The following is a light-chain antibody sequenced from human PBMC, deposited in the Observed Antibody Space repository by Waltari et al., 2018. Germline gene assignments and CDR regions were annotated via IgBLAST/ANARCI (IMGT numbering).Light chain of an antibody. V-gene: IGKV3-15*01. CDR2: GAS. CDR1: QDISMK. J-gene: IGKJ4*01. CDR3: QQNDNWPSFS. Sequence: IVMTQSPATLSVSPGERATLSCRASQDISMKLAWYQHRPGQAPRLLIYGASTRATDIPARFSGSGAGTEFTLTISSLQSEDFAVYYCQQNDNWPSFSFGGGTKVDIK.